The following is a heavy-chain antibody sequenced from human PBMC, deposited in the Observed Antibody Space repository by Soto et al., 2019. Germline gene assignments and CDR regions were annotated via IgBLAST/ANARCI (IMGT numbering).Heavy chain of an antibody. D-gene: IGHD3-3*01. J-gene: IGHJ5*02. CDR1: GFTFSNAW. V-gene: IGHV3-15*01. CDR2: IKSKTDGGTT. CDR3: TTEYYDFWSCSLNWFDP. Sequence: EVQLVESGGGLVKPGGSLRLSCAASGFTFSNAWMSWVRQAPGKGLEWVGRIKSKTDGGTTDYAAPVKGRFTISRDDSKNTLYQQMNSLKTEDTAVYYCTTEYYDFWSCSLNWFDPWGQRTLVTVSS.